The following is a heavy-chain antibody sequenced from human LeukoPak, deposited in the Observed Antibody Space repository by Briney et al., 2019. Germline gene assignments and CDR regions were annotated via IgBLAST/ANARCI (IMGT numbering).Heavy chain of an antibody. CDR3: ARGSYDILTGYYGHYFDY. Sequence: GGSLRLSCAASGFTFSSYSMNWVRQAPGKGLEWVSSISSSSSYIYYADSVKGRFTISRDNAKNSLYLQMNSLRAEDTAVYYCARGSYDILTGYYGHYFDYWGQGTLVTVSS. J-gene: IGHJ4*02. D-gene: IGHD3-9*01. V-gene: IGHV3-21*01. CDR1: GFTFSSYS. CDR2: ISSSSSYI.